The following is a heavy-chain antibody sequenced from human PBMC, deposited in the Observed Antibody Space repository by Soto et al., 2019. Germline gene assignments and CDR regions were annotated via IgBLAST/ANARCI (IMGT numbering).Heavy chain of an antibody. V-gene: IGHV2-5*02. Sequence: QITLNESGPTLVKPTQTLTLTCTFSGFSLSTRGVGVGWIRQPPGKALEWLALLYWDDDERYSPSLMSRLTITKDTSKNQVFLTMTSVDPVDTATYYCAHRPRGFTYFFDYWGQGTLVTVSP. CDR1: GFSLSTRGVG. J-gene: IGHJ4*02. CDR3: AHRPRGFTYFFDY. CDR2: LYWDDDE.